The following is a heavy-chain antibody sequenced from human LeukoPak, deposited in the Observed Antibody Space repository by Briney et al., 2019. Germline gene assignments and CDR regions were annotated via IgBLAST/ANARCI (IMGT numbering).Heavy chain of an antibody. CDR2: INPSGGSP. V-gene: IGHV1-46*01. D-gene: IGHD6-19*01. CDR3: ARTRGAVARYYFDY. CDR1: GYAFTSYG. J-gene: IGHJ4*02. Sequence: ASVKVSCKASGYAFTSYGISWVRQAPGQGLEWMGIINPSGGSPSYAQKFQGRVTMTRDTSTSTVYMELSSLRSEDTAVYYCARTRGAVARYYFDYWGQGTLVTVSS.